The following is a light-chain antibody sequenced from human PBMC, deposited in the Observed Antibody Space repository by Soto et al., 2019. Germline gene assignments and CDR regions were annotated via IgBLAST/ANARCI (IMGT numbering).Light chain of an antibody. CDR1: QSVSSSY. V-gene: IGKV3-20*01. CDR2: GAS. Sequence: EIVWTQSPGTLSLSPGERATLSCRASQSVSSSYLAWYQQKPGQDPRLLIYGASNRATGIPASFSGSGSGTEFNLTISRLRSEDFAVYECQQYTDWTITYGQGTRLEIK. J-gene: IGKJ5*01. CDR3: QQYTDWTIT.